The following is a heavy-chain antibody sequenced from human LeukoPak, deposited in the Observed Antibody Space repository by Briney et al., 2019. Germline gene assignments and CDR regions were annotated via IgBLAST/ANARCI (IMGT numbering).Heavy chain of an antibody. CDR2: IDHSGST. CDR1: GRSFSGYY. V-gene: IGHV4-34*01. CDR3: ARLGAISWNQKAARPLYYFDY. D-gene: IGHD1-14*01. Sequence: SETLSLTCAVYGRSFSGYYWTWIRQPPGKGLEWIGEIDHSGSTNYNPSLKSRVTISVDTSKNQFSLKLSSVTAADTAVYYCARLGAISWNQKAARPLYYFDYWGQGTLVTVS. J-gene: IGHJ4*02.